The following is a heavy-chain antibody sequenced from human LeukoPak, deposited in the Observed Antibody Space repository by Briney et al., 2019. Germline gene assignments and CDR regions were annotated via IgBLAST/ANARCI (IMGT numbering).Heavy chain of an antibody. Sequence: GGSLRLSCAASGFTFSSYAMHWVRQAPGKGLEWVAVISYDGSNKYYTDSVKGRFTISRDNSKNTLYLQMNSLRGEDTAVYYCAKGRVGANGYYYYGMDVWGQGTTVTVSS. CDR2: ISYDGSNK. CDR3: AKGRVGANGYYYYGMDV. J-gene: IGHJ6*02. D-gene: IGHD1-26*01. V-gene: IGHV3-30-3*01. CDR1: GFTFSSYA.